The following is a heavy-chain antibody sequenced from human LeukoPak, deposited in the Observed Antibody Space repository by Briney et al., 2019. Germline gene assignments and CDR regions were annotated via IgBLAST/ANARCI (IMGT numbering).Heavy chain of an antibody. V-gene: IGHV4-59*08. CDR1: GGSISSYY. Sequence: SETLSLTCTVSGGSISSYYWSWIRQPPGKGLVWIGYIYYSGSTNYNPSLKSRVTISVDTSKNQFSLKLSSVTAADTAVYYCARLGASRRAFDIWGQGTMVTVSS. D-gene: IGHD1-26*01. CDR3: ARLGASRRAFDI. CDR2: IYYSGST. J-gene: IGHJ3*02.